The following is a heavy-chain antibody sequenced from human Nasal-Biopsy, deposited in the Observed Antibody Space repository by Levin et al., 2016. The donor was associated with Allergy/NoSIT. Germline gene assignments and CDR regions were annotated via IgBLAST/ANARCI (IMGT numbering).Heavy chain of an antibody. J-gene: IGHJ4*02. D-gene: IGHD2-21*01. CDR2: ISSSSNNI. CDR1: GFIFGDAW. CDR3: VRDGEKYTPPDF. Sequence: GGSLRLSCAASGFIFGDAWMIWVRQTPGKGLEWVAYISSSSNNIYYAESVKGRFTISRDNAKNSLFLQMDSLRDEDTAVYYCVRDGEKYTPPDFWGQGTLVTVSS. V-gene: IGHV3-48*02.